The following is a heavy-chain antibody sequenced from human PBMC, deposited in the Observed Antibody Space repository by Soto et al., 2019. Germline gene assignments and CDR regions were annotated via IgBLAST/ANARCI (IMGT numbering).Heavy chain of an antibody. CDR1: GGSITGHY. V-gene: IGHV4-59*08. CDR2: IYYIGGT. Sequence: SETLSLTCSVSGGSITGHYWSWIRQRPGKGLEWIGYIYYIGGTKYNPSLQSRVTISQDTAKNQFSLNLKSMTAADTALYFCARGNTYTMSSSFDSWGQGTLVTVSS. D-gene: IGHD3-16*01. CDR3: ARGNTYTMSSSFDS. J-gene: IGHJ4*02.